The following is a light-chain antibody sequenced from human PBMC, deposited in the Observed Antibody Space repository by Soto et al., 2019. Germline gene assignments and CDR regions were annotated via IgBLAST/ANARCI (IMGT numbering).Light chain of an antibody. Sequence: QSARTQPASVSGSPGQSIAISCTGTTSDVGGYNYVSWYQQHAGKAPKLMIYDVINRPSGVSDRFSGSKSGNTASLTISGLQADDEADYYCTSYTSSSTHVVFGGGTKVTVL. J-gene: IGLJ3*02. CDR1: TSDVGGYNY. V-gene: IGLV2-14*03. CDR2: DVI. CDR3: TSYTSSSTHVV.